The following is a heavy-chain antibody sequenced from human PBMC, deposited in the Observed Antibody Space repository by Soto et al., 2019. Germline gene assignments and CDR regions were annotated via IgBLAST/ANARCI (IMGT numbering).Heavy chain of an antibody. CDR1: GYSFTSYW. CDR3: ARPRLFHGSPGWFDP. J-gene: IGHJ5*02. CDR2: IYPGDSDT. Sequence: EEKRAGESLKISCKGSGYSFTSYWIGWVRQMPGKGLEWMGIIYPGDSDTRYSPSFQGQVTISADKSISTAYLQWSSLKASDTAMYYCARPRLFHGSPGWFDPWGQGTLVTVSS. V-gene: IGHV5-51*01.